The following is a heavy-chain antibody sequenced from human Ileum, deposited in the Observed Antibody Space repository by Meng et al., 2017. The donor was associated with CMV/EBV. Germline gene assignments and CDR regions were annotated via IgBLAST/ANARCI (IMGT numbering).Heavy chain of an antibody. V-gene: IGHV4-34*01. J-gene: IGHJ4*02. CDR3: ARAFCTSTSCHLLFDY. Sequence: VYGGSFSGYYWSWIRQSPGKGLEWIGEINQSGSTNYNPSLKSRVTISVDSSKNQFSLKLNSVTAADTAMYYCARAFCTSTSCHLLFDYWGQGTLVTVS. CDR1: GGSFSGYY. D-gene: IGHD2-2*01. CDR2: INQSGST.